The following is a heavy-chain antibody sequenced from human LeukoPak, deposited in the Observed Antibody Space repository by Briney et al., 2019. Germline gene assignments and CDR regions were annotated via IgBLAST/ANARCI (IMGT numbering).Heavy chain of an antibody. CDR3: ARDGIQLWFDN. J-gene: IGHJ4*02. D-gene: IGHD5-18*01. CDR2: IYYSGST. V-gene: IGHV4-31*03. CDR1: GGSISSGGYY. Sequence: PSETLSLTCTVSGGSISSGGYYWSWIRQHPGKGLEWIGYIYYSGSTYYNPSLKSRVTISVDTSKNQFSLKLSSVTAADTAVYYCARDGIQLWFDNWGQGTLVTVSS.